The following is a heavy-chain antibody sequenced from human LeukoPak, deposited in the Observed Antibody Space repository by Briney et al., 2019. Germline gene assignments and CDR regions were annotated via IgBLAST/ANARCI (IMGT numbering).Heavy chain of an antibody. CDR3: ARDQDYDILTGYYPIGWFDP. Sequence: PGGSLRLSCAASGFTFSSYEMNWVRQAPGKGLEWVSYISSSGSTIYYADSVKGRFTISRDNAKNSLYLQMNSLRAEDTAVYYCARDQDYDILTGYYPIGWFDPWGQGTLVTVSS. J-gene: IGHJ5*02. CDR2: ISSSGSTI. D-gene: IGHD3-9*01. CDR1: GFTFSSYE. V-gene: IGHV3-48*03.